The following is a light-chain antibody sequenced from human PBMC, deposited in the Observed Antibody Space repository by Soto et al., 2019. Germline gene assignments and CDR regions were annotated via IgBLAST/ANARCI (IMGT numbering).Light chain of an antibody. J-gene: IGKJ4*01. CDR1: QDINNY. Sequence: DIQMTQSPSSLAASVGDRVTITCRASQDINNYLAWYQQKPGKVPKLLIYAASTLQSGVPSRFSGSVSETDFTLTISSLQLEDVATYYCQKYNSAPLAFGGGTKVEIK. V-gene: IGKV1-27*01. CDR3: QKYNSAPLA. CDR2: AAS.